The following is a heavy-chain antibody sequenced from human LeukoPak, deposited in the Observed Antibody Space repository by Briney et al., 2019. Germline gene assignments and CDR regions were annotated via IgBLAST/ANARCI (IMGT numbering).Heavy chain of an antibody. V-gene: IGHV4-59*01. CDR2: IYYSGST. D-gene: IGHD5-12*01. J-gene: IGHJ6*03. Sequence: SETLSLTCTVSGGSISSYYWSWIRQPPGKGLEWIGYIYYSGSTNYNPSLKSRVTISVDTSKNQFSLKLSSVTAADTAVYYCVRTGYDLSWYYYYYMDVWGKGTTVTVSS. CDR3: VRTGYDLSWYYYYYMDV. CDR1: GGSISSYY.